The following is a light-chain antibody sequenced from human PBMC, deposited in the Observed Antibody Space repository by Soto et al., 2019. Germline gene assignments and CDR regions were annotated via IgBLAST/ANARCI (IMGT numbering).Light chain of an antibody. CDR2: GAS. J-gene: IGKJ4*01. CDR1: QSVSSN. CDR3: QQYNNWLT. V-gene: IGKV3-15*01. Sequence: EIVMTQSPATLSVSPGARATLSCRASQSVSSNLAWYQQKPGQAPRLLIYGASTRATGIPARFSGSGSGTEFTLTISSLQSEDVAVYYCQQYNNWLTFGGGTKVEIK.